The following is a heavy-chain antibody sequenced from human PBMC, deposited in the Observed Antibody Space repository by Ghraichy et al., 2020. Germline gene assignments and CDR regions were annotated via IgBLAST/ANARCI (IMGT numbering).Heavy chain of an antibody. V-gene: IGHV3-7*01. J-gene: IGHJ2*01. CDR3: ARENKPRYFDV. CDR1: GFSFSTYW. CDR2: IKYDGSQK. D-gene: IGHD1/OR15-1a*01. Sequence: GGSLRLSCAASGFSFSTYWMTWVRQTPGKGLEWVANIKYDGSQKYYVDSVKGRFSISRDNAKNSLYLQMNGLRAEDTAVYYCARENKPRYFDVWGRGTLVAVSS.